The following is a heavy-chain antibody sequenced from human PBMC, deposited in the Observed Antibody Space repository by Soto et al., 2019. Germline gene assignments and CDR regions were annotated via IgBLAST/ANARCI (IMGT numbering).Heavy chain of an antibody. CDR2: ISSGSNYI. CDR1: GFTFSTYT. Sequence: EVQLVESGGGLVKPGGSLRLSCAASGFTFSTYTMNWVRQTPGKGLEWVSSISSGSNYIYYADSLKGRFTISRDNAKNSLYLQMNSLRAADTAVYYCARDYGKLNPWGQGTLVTVSS. CDR3: ARDYGKLNP. V-gene: IGHV3-21*01. J-gene: IGHJ5*02. D-gene: IGHD2-15*01.